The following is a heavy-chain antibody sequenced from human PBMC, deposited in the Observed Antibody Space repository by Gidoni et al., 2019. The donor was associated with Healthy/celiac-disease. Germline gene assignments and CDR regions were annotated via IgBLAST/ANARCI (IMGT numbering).Heavy chain of an antibody. CDR1: GRSLSSSSYY. CDR3: ARHDGGLSSGYYYVSTRKMYYFDY. J-gene: IGHJ4*02. D-gene: IGHD3-22*01. CDR2: IYYSGSS. V-gene: IGHV4-39*01. Sequence: QLQLQASGPGLVKPSETLSLTCTVSGRSLSSSSYYWGWFRPPPGKGLEWIGSIYYSGSSYYNPSLKSRGTRSVDTSKNQFSLKLSSVTAADTAVYYCARHDGGLSSGYYYVSTRKMYYFDYWGQGTLVTVSS.